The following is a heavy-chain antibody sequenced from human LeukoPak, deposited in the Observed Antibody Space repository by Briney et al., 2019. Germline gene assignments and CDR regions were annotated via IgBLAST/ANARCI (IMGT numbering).Heavy chain of an antibody. CDR2: IYYSGST. J-gene: IGHJ2*01. CDR1: GGSISSYY. V-gene: IGHV4-59*08. D-gene: IGHD4/OR15-4a*01. Sequence: SETLSLTCTVSGGSISSYYWSWIRQPPGKGLEWIGYIYYSGSTNYNPSLKSRVTISVDTSKNQFSLKLSSVTAADTAVYYCAGALSWYFDLWGRGTLVTVSS. CDR3: AGALSWYFDL.